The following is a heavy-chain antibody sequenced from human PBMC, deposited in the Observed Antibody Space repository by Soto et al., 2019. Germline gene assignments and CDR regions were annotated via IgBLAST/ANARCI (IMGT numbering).Heavy chain of an antibody. V-gene: IGHV1-18*01. J-gene: IGHJ4*02. CDR2: INAYNGHT. Sequence: QVQLVQSGAEVKQPGASVKVSCKASGYTFNNYGITWVRQAPGQGLAWMGWINAYNGHTNYAQKFQDRVAMTTATSTRTVYMELRSRRSDDTAVFYCVRAMAPDHSDHWGQGTLVTVSS. CDR1: GYTFNNYG. CDR3: VRAMAPDHSDH.